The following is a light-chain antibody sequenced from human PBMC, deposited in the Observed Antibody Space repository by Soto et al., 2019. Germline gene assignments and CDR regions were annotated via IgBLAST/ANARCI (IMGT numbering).Light chain of an antibody. CDR3: CSYAGSSTSYV. J-gene: IGLJ1*01. CDR2: EVS. Sequence: SALTQPASVSGSPGQSITISCTGTSSDVGSYNLVSWYPQHPGKAPKLMIYEVSKRPSGVSNRFSGSKSGNTASLTISGLQAEDEADYYCCSYAGSSTSYVFGTGTKVTVL. CDR1: SSDVGSYNL. V-gene: IGLV2-23*02.